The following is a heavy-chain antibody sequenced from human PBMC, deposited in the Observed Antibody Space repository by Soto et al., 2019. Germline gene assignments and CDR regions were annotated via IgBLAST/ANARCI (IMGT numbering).Heavy chain of an antibody. D-gene: IGHD3-10*01. CDR2: ISTSGDRP. CDR3: AFKGTFHSHY. V-gene: IGHV3-23*01. Sequence: GGALRVSSAVSVVTCSGYAMTWGRQAPGKGLEWVSVISTSGDRPDYADSVKGRFTISRDNSKNMLYLQMNSLRVEDTAIYYCAFKGTFHSHYWGHGTPVTVSS. CDR1: VVTCSGYA. J-gene: IGHJ4*01.